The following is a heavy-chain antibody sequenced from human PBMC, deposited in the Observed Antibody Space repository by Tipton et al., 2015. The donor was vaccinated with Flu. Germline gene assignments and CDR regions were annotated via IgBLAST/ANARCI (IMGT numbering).Heavy chain of an antibody. V-gene: IGHV3-21*01. CDR1: GFTFSSYS. Sequence: LRLSCAASGFTFSSYSMNWVRQAPGKGLEWVSSISSSSSYIYYADSVKGRFTISRDNAKNSLYLQMNSLRAEDTAVYYCARSSGWFSLINYWGQGTLVTVSS. J-gene: IGHJ4*02. CDR2: ISSSSSYI. D-gene: IGHD6-19*01. CDR3: ARSSGWFSLINY.